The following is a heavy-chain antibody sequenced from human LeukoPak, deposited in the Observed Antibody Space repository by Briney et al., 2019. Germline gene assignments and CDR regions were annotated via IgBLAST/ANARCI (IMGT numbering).Heavy chain of an antibody. CDR2: INTNTGNP. V-gene: IGHV7-4-1*02. D-gene: IGHD3-3*01. J-gene: IGHJ3*02. CDR1: GYTFTSYA. CDR3: ARAYYDFWSGYLRYQAAFDI. Sequence: GASVKVSCKASGYTFTSYAMNWVRQAPGQGLEWMGWINTNTGNPTYAQGFTGRFVFSLDTSVSTAYLQISSLKAEDTAVYYCARAYYDFWSGYLRYQAAFDIWGQGTMVTVSS.